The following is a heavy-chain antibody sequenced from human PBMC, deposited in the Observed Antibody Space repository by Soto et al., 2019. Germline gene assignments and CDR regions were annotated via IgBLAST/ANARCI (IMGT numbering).Heavy chain of an antibody. CDR3: ARGLLYATTYFDY. J-gene: IGHJ4*02. CDR2: IIPVVGTT. Sequence: QVQLVQSGAEVKKPGSSVKVSCKASGDTFTTNSLNWVRQAPGQGLEWMGGIIPVVGTTKYAQKYQDRVTITGDKSTNPAYMELSSLRSDDTAGYYCARGLLYATTYFDYWGQGTPVTVSS. CDR1: GDTFTTNS. D-gene: IGHD2-8*01. V-gene: IGHV1-69*06.